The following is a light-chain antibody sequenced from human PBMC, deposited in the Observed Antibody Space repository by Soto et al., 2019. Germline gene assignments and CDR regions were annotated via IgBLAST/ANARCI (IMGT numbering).Light chain of an antibody. CDR3: QQRSNWIT. Sequence: IVLTQSTGTLSLSPGERATLSCRASQSVSRYLAWYKQKPGQAPRLLIYDASYRATGIPAMFSGSGSGTDFTLTISSQEPEDLAIYCCQQRSNWITFGQGTRLEIK. V-gene: IGKV3-11*01. J-gene: IGKJ5*01. CDR2: DAS. CDR1: QSVSRY.